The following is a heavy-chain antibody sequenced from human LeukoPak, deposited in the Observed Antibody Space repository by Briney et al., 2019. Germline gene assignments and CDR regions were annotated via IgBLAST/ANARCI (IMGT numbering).Heavy chain of an antibody. Sequence: GGSLRLSCAASGFTFSSYWMHWVRQAPGKGLVWVPRINSDGSSTSYADSVKGRFTISRDNAKNTLYLQMNSLRAEDTAVYYCARIDWEYYYDSSGYFPSYYFDYWGQGTLVTVSS. CDR3: ARIDWEYYYDSSGYFPSYYFDY. CDR2: INSDGSST. D-gene: IGHD3-22*01. CDR1: GFTFSSYW. V-gene: IGHV3-74*01. J-gene: IGHJ4*02.